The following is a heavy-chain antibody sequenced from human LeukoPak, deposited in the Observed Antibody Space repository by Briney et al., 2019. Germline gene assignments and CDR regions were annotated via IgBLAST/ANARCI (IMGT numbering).Heavy chain of an antibody. V-gene: IGHV3-74*01. D-gene: IGHD5-12*01. CDR2: INCGGSST. CDR1: GFTFSSYW. J-gene: IGHJ4*02. Sequence: GGSLRLSCAASGFTFSSYWMHWVRQAPGKGLVWVSRINCGGSSTSYADSVKGRFTISRDNAKNTLYLQMNSLRAEDTAVYYCARGLGIVATTFDYWGQGTLVTVSS. CDR3: ARGLGIVATTFDY.